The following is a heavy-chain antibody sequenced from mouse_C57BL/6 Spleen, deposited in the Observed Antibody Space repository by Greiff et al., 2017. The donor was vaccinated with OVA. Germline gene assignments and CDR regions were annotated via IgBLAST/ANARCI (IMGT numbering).Heavy chain of an antibody. J-gene: IGHJ4*01. Sequence: VQLQQSVAELVRPGASVKLSCTASGFTIKNTYMHWVKQRPEQGLEWIGRIDPANGNTKYAPKFQGKATITADTSTNTADLQLSSLTSEDTAIYYCAYDCEYYSMDYWGQGTSVTVSS. CDR3: AYDCEYYSMDY. V-gene: IGHV14-3*01. D-gene: IGHD2-4*01. CDR1: GFTIKNTY. CDR2: IDPANGNT.